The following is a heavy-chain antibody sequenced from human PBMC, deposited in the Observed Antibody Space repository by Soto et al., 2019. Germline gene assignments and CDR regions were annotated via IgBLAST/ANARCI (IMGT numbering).Heavy chain of an antibody. CDR2: INHSVST. CDR3: ASGPSHWSGYYKGYYYYYGMDV. J-gene: IGHJ6*02. Sequence: SETLSLTCAVYGGSFSGYYWSWIRQPPGKGLEWIGEINHSVSTNYNPSLKSRVTISVDTSKNQFSLKLSSVTAADTAVYYCASGPSHWSGYYKGYYYYYGMDVWGQGTTVTVSS. D-gene: IGHD3-3*01. CDR1: GGSFSGYY. V-gene: IGHV4-34*01.